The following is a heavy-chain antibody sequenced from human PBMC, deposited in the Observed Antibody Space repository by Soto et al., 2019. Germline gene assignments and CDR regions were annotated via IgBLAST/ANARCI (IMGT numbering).Heavy chain of an antibody. CDR2: INAGNGNT. Sequence: GASVKVSCKASGYTFTSYAMHWVRQAPGQRLEWMGWINAGNGNTKYSQKFQGRVAITRDTSASTAYMELSSLRSEDTAVYYCARDIRFLEWLSWFDPWGQGTLVTVSS. CDR3: ARDIRFLEWLSWFDP. D-gene: IGHD3-3*01. J-gene: IGHJ5*02. V-gene: IGHV1-3*01. CDR1: GYTFTSYA.